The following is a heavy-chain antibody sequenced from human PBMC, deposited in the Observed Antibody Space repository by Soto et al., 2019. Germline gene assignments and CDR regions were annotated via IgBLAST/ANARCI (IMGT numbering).Heavy chain of an antibody. CDR2: ISGSGGST. D-gene: IGHD3-3*01. CDR1: GFTFSSYA. CDR3: AKASRFLEWLGNYYYYYYMDV. V-gene: IGHV3-23*01. J-gene: IGHJ6*03. Sequence: VQLLESGGGLVQPGGSLRLSCAASGFTFSSYAMSWVRQAPGKGLEWVSAISGSGGSTYYADSVKGRFTISRDNSKNTLYLQMNSLRAEDTAVYYCAKASRFLEWLGNYYYYYYMDVWGKGTTVTVSS.